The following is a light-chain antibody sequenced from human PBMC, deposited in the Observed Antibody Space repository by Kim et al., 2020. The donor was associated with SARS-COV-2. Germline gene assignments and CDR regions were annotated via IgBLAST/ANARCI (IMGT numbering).Light chain of an antibody. CDR2: EDN. Sequence: NFMLTQPHAVSMSPGKTVTISCTRSSGSIASDYVQWYQQRPGSAPTTVIYEDNQRPSGVPYRFSGSIDTSSNSASLTISGLTTEDEADYYCQSYGSSIWVFGGGTQLTVL. J-gene: IGLJ3*02. V-gene: IGLV6-57*03. CDR3: QSYGSSIWV. CDR1: SGSIASDY.